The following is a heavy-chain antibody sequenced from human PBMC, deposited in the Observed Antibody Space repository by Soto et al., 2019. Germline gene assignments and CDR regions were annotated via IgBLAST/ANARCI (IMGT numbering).Heavy chain of an antibody. CDR3: AGVIGGDCKYYFAY. CDR1: GVSISSGGNY. J-gene: IGHJ4*02. CDR2: IYYSGRT. Sequence: PSETLSLTCTVSGVSISSGGNYWSCIRQHPGQGLEWIGNIYYSGRTYYNPSLKRRTILSVDSSKNHYFLILRLLTAADSAMYYCAGVIGGDCKYYFAYWGQGALVTVSS. D-gene: IGHD2-21*02. V-gene: IGHV4-31*03.